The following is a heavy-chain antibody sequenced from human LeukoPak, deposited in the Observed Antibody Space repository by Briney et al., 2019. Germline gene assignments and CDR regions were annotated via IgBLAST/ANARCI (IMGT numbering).Heavy chain of an antibody. CDR3: ARDHDYEGLKGNY. CDR1: GYTFTGYY. D-gene: IGHD1-7*01. V-gene: IGHV1-2*06. Sequence: ASVKVSCKASGYTFTGYYIHWVRQAPGQGLEYMGRINTYNGATVYVQKFQGRLSMTSDTSLSAAYMELQNLRSEDTAIYYCARDHDYEGLKGNYWGRGTMVIV. J-gene: IGHJ1*01. CDR2: INTYNGAT.